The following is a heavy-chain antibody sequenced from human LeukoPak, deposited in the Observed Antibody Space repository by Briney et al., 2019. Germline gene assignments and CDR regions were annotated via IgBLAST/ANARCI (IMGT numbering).Heavy chain of an antibody. CDR2: IYYSGST. CDR1: GGSISSYY. Sequence: SETLSLTCTVSGGSISSYYRSWIRQPPGKGLEWIGYIYYSGSTNYNPSLKSRVTISVDTSKNQFSLKLSSVTAADTAVYYCAASGWGGPRAFDIWGQGTMVTVSS. J-gene: IGHJ3*02. V-gene: IGHV4-59*08. CDR3: AASGWGGPRAFDI. D-gene: IGHD6-19*01.